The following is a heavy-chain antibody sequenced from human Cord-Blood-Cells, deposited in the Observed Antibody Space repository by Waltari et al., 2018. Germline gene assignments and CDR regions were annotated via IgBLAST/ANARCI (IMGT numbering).Heavy chain of an antibody. CDR3: ARVRSPSGYDDAFDI. CDR1: GYSISSGYY. J-gene: IGHJ3*02. Sequence: QVQLQESGPGLVKPSETLSLTCAVSGYSISSGYYWGWIRQPPGEGLEWIGSIYQSGITYYNPSLKSRVTRSVDTSKNQFSLKLSSVTAADTAVYYCARVRSPSGYDDAFDIWGQGTMVTVSS. CDR2: IYQSGIT. D-gene: IGHD5-12*01. V-gene: IGHV4-38-2*01.